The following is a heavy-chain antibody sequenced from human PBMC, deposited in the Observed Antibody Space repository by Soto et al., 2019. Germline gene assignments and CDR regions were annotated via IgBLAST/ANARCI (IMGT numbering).Heavy chain of an antibody. CDR3: ARDANAAPFDY. CDR1: GFTFSRYW. D-gene: IGHD2-15*01. CDR2: IVSDGSRT. Sequence: GGSLRLSCAGSGFTFSRYWMHWVRQVPGKGLVWVANIVSDGSRTTYADSVKGRFTISRDNAKNTLYLQMDSLRVEDTAVYYCARDANAAPFDYWGQGTLVTVSS. V-gene: IGHV3-74*01. J-gene: IGHJ4*02.